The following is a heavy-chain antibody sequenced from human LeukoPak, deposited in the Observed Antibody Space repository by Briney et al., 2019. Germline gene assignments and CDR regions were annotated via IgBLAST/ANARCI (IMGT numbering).Heavy chain of an antibody. CDR2: ISSSSSYV. J-gene: IGHJ4*02. V-gene: IGHV3-21*01. Sequence: GGSLRLSCAASGFTFSSYTIDWVRQAPGKGLEWVSSISSSSSYVYFADSVKGRFTISRDNAKNSLYLQMNNLRAEDTAVYYCAREYGSLPTFDYWGLGTLVTVSS. CDR3: AREYGSLPTFDY. D-gene: IGHD6-19*01. CDR1: GFTFSSYT.